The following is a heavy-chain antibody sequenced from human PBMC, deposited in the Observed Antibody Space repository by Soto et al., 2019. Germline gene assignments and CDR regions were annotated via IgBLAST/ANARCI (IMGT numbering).Heavy chain of an antibody. CDR3: AGSSSWNWFDP. J-gene: IGHJ5*02. Sequence: GGSLRLSCAASGFTFSSYWMHWVRQIPGKGLLWVSRFNSDGTTTTYADSVKGRFTISRDNAKNTLYLQLNSLRADDTAVYYCAGSSSWNWFDPWGQGTLVTVSS. CDR1: GFTFSSYW. D-gene: IGHD6-13*01. CDR2: FNSDGTTT. V-gene: IGHV3-74*01.